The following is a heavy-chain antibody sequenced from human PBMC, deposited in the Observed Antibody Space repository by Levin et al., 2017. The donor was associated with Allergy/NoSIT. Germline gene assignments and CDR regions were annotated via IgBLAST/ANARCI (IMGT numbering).Heavy chain of an antibody. J-gene: IGHJ4*02. D-gene: IGHD6-13*01. CDR1: GITFSNAW. V-gene: IGHV3-15*01. CDR2: IKNKADGATT. Sequence: LSLTCAASGITFSNAWMSWARQAPGKGLEWVGRIKNKADGATTEYAAPVKGRFTISRDDPKNTLYLQMNSLKTEDTAVYFCTTYGSSWYYFDYWGQGTLVTVSS. CDR3: TTYGSSWYYFDY.